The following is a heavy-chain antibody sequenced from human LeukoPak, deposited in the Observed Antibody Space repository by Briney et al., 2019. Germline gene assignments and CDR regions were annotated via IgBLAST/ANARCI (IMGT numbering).Heavy chain of an antibody. Sequence: GGSLRLSCAASGFTFSSYAMHWVRQAPGKGLEFVSAISSNGGSTYYAKSVKGRFTVSRDNSKNTLSLQMGSLRAEDMAVYYCARRNYYVSSCYFSGDAFDIWGQGTMVTVSS. J-gene: IGHJ3*02. CDR2: ISSNGGST. V-gene: IGHV3-64*01. CDR1: GFTFSSYA. D-gene: IGHD3-22*01. CDR3: ARRNYYVSSCYFSGDAFDI.